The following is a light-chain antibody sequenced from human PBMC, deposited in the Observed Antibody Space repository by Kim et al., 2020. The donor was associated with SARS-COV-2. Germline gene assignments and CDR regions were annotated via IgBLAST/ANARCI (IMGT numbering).Light chain of an antibody. V-gene: IGLV3-21*04. Sequence: APGKTARIPCGGNNIGNKSVHWYQQKPGQAPVLVIYYDIDRPSGIPERFSGSNSGNTATLTISRVEAGDGADYYCQVWDSSSDHPVFGGGTQLTVL. CDR2: YDI. CDR3: QVWDSSSDHPV. J-gene: IGLJ3*02. CDR1: NIGNKS.